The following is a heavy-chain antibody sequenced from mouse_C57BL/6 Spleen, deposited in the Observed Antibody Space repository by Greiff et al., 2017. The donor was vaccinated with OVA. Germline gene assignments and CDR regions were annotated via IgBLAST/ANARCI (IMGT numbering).Heavy chain of an antibody. Sequence: EVNVVESGGDLVKPGGSLKLSCAASGFTFSSYGMSWVRQTPDKRLEWVATISSGGSYTYYPDSVKGRFTISRDNAKNTLYLQMSSLKSEDTAMYFCAKLGPWFAYWGQGTLVTVSA. J-gene: IGHJ3*01. V-gene: IGHV5-6*01. CDR2: ISSGGSYT. CDR1: GFTFSSYG. CDR3: AKLGPWFAY.